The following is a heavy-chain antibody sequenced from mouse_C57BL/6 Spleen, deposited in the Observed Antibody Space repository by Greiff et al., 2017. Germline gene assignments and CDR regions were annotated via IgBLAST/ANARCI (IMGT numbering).Heavy chain of an antibody. CDR1: GYTFTGYW. D-gene: IGHD3-2*02. CDR3: ARAPDSSGDHFGY. Sequence: VQLQQSGAELMKPGASVKLSCKATGYTFTGYWIEWVKQRPGHGLEWIGEILPGSGSTNYNAKFQGKATFTADTSSNTAYMQLSSLTTEDSAMENGARAPDSSGDHFGYWGQGTTLTVSS. CDR2: ILPGSGST. J-gene: IGHJ2*01. V-gene: IGHV1-9*01.